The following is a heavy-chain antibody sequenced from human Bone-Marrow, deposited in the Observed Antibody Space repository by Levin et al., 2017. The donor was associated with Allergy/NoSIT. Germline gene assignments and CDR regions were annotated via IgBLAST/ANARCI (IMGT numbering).Heavy chain of an antibody. CDR1: GFPFSDFW. Sequence: LSLTCAASGFPFSDFWMSWVRQAPGKGLEWVANIQQDGSEMYYVDSVKGRFTISRDNAKNSLYLEMNSLRVDDTATYYCTRDLYYYGSGSYYGFWGQGTLVTVSS. J-gene: IGHJ4*02. V-gene: IGHV3-7*04. CDR3: TRDLYYYGSGSYYGF. D-gene: IGHD3-10*01. CDR2: IQQDGSEM.